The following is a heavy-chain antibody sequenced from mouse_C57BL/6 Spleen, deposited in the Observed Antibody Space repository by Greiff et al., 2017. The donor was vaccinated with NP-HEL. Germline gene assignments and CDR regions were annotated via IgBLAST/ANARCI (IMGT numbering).Heavy chain of an antibody. Sequence: VQLQESGAELVMPGASVKLSCKASGYTFTSYWMHWVKQRPGQGLEWIGEIDPSDSYTNYNQKFKGKSTLTVDKSSSTAYMQLSSLTSEDSAVYYCARCYYGSSYRFDYWGQGTTLTVSS. CDR3: ARCYYGSSYRFDY. J-gene: IGHJ2*01. D-gene: IGHD1-1*01. CDR1: GYTFTSYW. CDR2: IDPSDSYT. V-gene: IGHV1-69*01.